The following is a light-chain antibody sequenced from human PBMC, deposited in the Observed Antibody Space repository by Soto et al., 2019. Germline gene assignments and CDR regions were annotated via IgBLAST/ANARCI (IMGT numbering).Light chain of an antibody. J-gene: IGKJ1*01. CDR1: QSVSTN. Sequence: EIVMTHSPAPLSVSPGERATLSCRATQSVSTNLACYKQKPSQAPRLLIYGASTRATGIPARFSGSGSGTEFTLAIRSLRSEDFAVSYCQQYNNWPPWTFGQGTKVEIK. V-gene: IGKV3-15*01. CDR2: GAS. CDR3: QQYNNWPPWT.